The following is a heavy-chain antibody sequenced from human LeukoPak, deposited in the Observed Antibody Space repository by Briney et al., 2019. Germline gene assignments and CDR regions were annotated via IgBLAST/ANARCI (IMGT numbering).Heavy chain of an antibody. CDR3: ARDGYCSSTSCGENVDY. Sequence: ASVKVSCKASGYTFTSYGISWVRQAPGQGLEWMGWISAYNGNTNYAQKLQGRVTMTTDTSTSTAYMELRSLRSDDTAVYYCARDGYCSSTSCGENVDYWGQGTLVTVYS. V-gene: IGHV1-18*01. CDR1: GYTFTSYG. D-gene: IGHD2-2*03. J-gene: IGHJ4*02. CDR2: ISAYNGNT.